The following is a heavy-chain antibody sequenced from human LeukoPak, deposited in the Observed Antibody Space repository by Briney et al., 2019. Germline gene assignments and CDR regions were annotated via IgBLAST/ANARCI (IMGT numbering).Heavy chain of an antibody. CDR2: ITGSGSDRV. D-gene: IGHD5-12*01. J-gene: IGHJ4*02. CDR1: GFSFNSYS. V-gene: IGHV3-21*05. CDR3: TRDGGYSGFDFDY. Sequence: PGGSLRLSRAASGFSFNSYSMNWVRQAPGKGLEWISYITGSGSDRVYKMYGDSVRGRFTISRDDAKKSLYLQMTSLRAEDTAVYYCTRDGGYSGFDFDYWGQGVLVTVSS.